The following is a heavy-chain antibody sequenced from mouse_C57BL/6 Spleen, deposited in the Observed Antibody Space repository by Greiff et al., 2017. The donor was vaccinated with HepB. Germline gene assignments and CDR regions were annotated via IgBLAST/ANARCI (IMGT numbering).Heavy chain of an antibody. CDR3: ARERSDYDGVGMDY. CDR1: GFTFSSYA. CDR2: ISDGGSYT. Sequence: DVMLVESGGGLVKPGGSLKLSCAASGFTFSSYAMSWVRQTPEKRLEWVATISDGGSYTYYPDNVKGRFTISRDNAKNNLYLQMSHLKSEDTAMYYCARERSDYDGVGMDYWGQGTSVTVSS. D-gene: IGHD2-4*01. J-gene: IGHJ4*01. V-gene: IGHV5-4*01.